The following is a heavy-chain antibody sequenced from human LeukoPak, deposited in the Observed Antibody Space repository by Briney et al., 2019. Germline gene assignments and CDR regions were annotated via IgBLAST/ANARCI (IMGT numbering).Heavy chain of an antibody. V-gene: IGHV4-34*01. Sequence: SSETLSLTCAVSGGPFSGYFWSWIRQSSGKGLEWIGEIHNSGTTNYNPSLDSRVTISEDTSKNQFYLNLSSVTAADTAVYYCARRYYYNLGSFPFDFWGQGTLVTVSS. J-gene: IGHJ4*02. CDR3: ARRYYYNLGSFPFDF. CDR1: GGPFSGYF. D-gene: IGHD3-10*01. CDR2: IHNSGTT.